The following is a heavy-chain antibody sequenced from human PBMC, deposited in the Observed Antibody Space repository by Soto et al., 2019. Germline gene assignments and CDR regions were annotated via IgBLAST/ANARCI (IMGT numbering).Heavy chain of an antibody. Sequence: QVQLVQSGAEVKKPGSSVKVSCKASGGTFSSYAISWVRQAPGQGLEWMGGIIPIFGTANYAQKFQGRVTITADKTTSTAYMELSSLRSEDTAVYYCARELTGVGATATYFDYWGQGTLVTVSS. CDR3: ARELTGVGATATYFDY. J-gene: IGHJ4*02. CDR1: GGTFSSYA. V-gene: IGHV1-69*06. D-gene: IGHD1-26*01. CDR2: IIPIFGTA.